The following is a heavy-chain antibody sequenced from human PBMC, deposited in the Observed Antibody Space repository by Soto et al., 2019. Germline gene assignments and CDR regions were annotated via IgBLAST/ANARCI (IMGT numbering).Heavy chain of an antibody. CDR1: GGSISGTACS. Sequence: PSETLSLPCTVSGGSISGTACSWAWIRHPPGQGLEWIGSIYYRGATYYSPALKSRVPMSVDTSKNQFSLNLNSVIAADTAAYYCATSRRGLRSYFDYRGQGTPVPVSA. D-gene: IGHD2-2*01. CDR3: ATSRRGLRSYFDY. CDR2: IYYRGAT. V-gene: IGHV4-39*01. J-gene: IGHJ4*02.